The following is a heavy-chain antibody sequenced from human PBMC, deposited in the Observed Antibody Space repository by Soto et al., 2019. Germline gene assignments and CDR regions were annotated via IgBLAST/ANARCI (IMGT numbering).Heavy chain of an antibody. CDR1: GGTITSYY. Sequence: QVQLQESGPGLVKASETLSLTCDVSGGTITSYYWTWIRQPPGKGLELIGHISYSGGSKYNPSFRSRISMSIDTSKSQVSLRLSSVTAADTAIYYCARDLHQGLSWFDPWGQGTLVTVSS. CDR2: ISYSGGS. V-gene: IGHV4-59*01. J-gene: IGHJ5*02. CDR3: ARDLHQGLSWFDP.